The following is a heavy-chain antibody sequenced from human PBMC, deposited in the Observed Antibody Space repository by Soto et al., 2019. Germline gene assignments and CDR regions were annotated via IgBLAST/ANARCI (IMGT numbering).Heavy chain of an antibody. CDR1: GFTFSSYA. D-gene: IGHD3-9*01. V-gene: IGHV3-23*01. CDR2: ISGSGGST. CDR3: AKSSRYFDWLLQYYFDH. J-gene: IGHJ4*02. Sequence: GGSLRLSCAASGFTFSSYAMSWVRQAPGKGLEWVSAISGSGGSTYYADSVKGRFTISRDNSKNTLYLQMNSLRAEDTAVYYCAKSSRYFDWLLQYYFDHWGQGALVTVSS.